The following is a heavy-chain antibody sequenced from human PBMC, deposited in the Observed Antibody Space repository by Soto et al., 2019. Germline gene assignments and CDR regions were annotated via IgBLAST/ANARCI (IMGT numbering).Heavy chain of an antibody. D-gene: IGHD6-6*01. CDR3: TSISSSDAFDI. CDR1: GFTFSNAW. V-gene: IGHV3-15*01. J-gene: IGHJ3*02. Sequence: GGSLRLSCAASGFTFSNAWMSWVRQAPGKGLEWVGRIKSKTDGGTTDYAAPVKGRFTISRDDSKNTLYLQMNSLKTEDTGVYDCTSISSSDAFDIWGQGTMVTVSS. CDR2: IKSKTDGGTT.